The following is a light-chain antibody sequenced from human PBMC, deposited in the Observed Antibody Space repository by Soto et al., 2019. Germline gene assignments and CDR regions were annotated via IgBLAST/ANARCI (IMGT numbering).Light chain of an antibody. CDR1: QRVSSSY. J-gene: IGKJ4*01. CDR3: QQCGSSPLT. Sequence: EIVLTQFPGTLSLSPGESATLSCRASQRVSSSYLAWYQQKPGQAPRLLIYGASSRASGIPDRFSGSGSGTDFTLTISRLEPEDFAVYYCQQCGSSPLTFGGGTRVEIK. CDR2: GAS. V-gene: IGKV3-20*01.